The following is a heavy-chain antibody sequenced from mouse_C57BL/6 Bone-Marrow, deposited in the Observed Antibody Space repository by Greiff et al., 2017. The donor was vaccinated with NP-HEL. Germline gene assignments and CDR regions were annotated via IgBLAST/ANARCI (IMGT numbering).Heavy chain of an antibody. CDR2: IHPNSGST. CDR3: ARRYYYVHFDY. V-gene: IGHV1-64*01. Sequence: VQLQQPGAELVKPGASVKLSCKASGYTFTSYWMHWVKQRPGQGLEWIGMIHPNSGSTNYNEKFKSKATLTVDKSSSTAYMQLSSLTSEDSAVYYCARRYYYVHFDYWGQGTTLTVSS. D-gene: IGHD1-1*01. J-gene: IGHJ2*01. CDR1: GYTFTSYW.